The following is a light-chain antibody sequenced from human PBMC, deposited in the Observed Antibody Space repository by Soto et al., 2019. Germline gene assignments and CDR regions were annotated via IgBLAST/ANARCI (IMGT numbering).Light chain of an antibody. J-gene: IGKJ4*01. V-gene: IGKV3-20*01. CDR2: GAS. CDR3: QQYGSSPPVHT. CDR1: QSVSSSY. Sequence: EIVLTQSPGTLSLSPGERATLSCRASQSVSSSYLAWYQQKPGQAPRLLIYGASSRATGIPDRFSGSGSGTDFPLTISRLEPEDFAVYYCQQYGSSPPVHTFGGGTKVVIK.